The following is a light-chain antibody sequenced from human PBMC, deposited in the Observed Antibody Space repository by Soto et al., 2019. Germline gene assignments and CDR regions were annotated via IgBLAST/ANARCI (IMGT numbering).Light chain of an antibody. J-gene: IGKJ1*01. Sequence: EIVLTQSPGTLSLSPGERATLSCRASQSVSSSYLAWYQQKPGQAPRLLIYGASNRATGIPDRFSGSGSGTGFTLTISRLEPEDFAVYYCQQYGSSPGTFGQGTKVEIK. CDR2: GAS. CDR3: QQYGSSPGT. V-gene: IGKV3-20*01. CDR1: QSVSSSY.